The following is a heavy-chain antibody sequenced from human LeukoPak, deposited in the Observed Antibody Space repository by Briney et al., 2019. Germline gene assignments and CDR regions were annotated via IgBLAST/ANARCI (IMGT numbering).Heavy chain of an antibody. V-gene: IGHV3-48*04. Sequence: PGGSLRLSCAASGFTFSSYSMNWVRQAPGKGLEWVSYISSSSSTIYYADSVKGRFTISRDNAKNSLYLQLNSLRAEDTAVYYCARGGGNYQGVDNWFDPWGQGTLVTVSS. J-gene: IGHJ5*02. CDR1: GFTFSSYS. CDR3: ARGGGNYQGVDNWFDP. D-gene: IGHD1-7*01. CDR2: ISSSSSTI.